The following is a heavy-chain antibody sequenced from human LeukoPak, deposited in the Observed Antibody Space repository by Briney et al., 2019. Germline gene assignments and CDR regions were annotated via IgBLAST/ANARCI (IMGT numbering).Heavy chain of an antibody. CDR3: ARELWFANAPGSWLDP. V-gene: IGHV4-30-2*01. Sequence: PSETLSLPCVVSGDSISSGAYSWSWIRPPPGKGLEWIGYIFHTGSTFYNPSLKSRVTISVDNAKNQFSLRLSSVTAADTAVYYCARELWFANAPGSWLDPWGQGTLVTVSS. CDR1: GDSISSGAYS. CDR2: IFHTGST. D-gene: IGHD3-10*01. J-gene: IGHJ5*02.